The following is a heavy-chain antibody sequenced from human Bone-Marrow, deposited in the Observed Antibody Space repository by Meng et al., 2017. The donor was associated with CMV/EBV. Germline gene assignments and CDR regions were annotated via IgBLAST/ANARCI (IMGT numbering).Heavy chain of an antibody. J-gene: IGHJ6*02. CDR1: GYTFTGYY. Sequence: ASVKVSCKASGYTFTGYYMHWVRQAPGQGLEWMGWINPNSGGTNYAQKFQGRVTMTRDTSIRTAYMELSSLRSEDTAVYYCAGVEPYSSSSRGYYYGMDVWGQGTTVTVSS. CDR3: AGVEPYSSSSRGYYYGMDV. CDR2: INPNSGGT. V-gene: IGHV1-2*02. D-gene: IGHD6-6*01.